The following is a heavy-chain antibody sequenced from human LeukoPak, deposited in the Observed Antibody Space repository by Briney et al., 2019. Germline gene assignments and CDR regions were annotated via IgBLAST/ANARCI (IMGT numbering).Heavy chain of an antibody. D-gene: IGHD6-19*01. CDR1: GYTFTSYG. CDR2: ISAYNGNT. Sequence: ASVKVSCKVSGYTFTSYGISWVRQAPGQGLEWMGWISAYNGNTNYAQKLQGRVTMTTDTSTSTAYMEPRRLRSDDTAVYYCARDEGIPVAGYFDYWGQGTLVTVSS. J-gene: IGHJ4*02. CDR3: ARDEGIPVAGYFDY. V-gene: IGHV1-18*01.